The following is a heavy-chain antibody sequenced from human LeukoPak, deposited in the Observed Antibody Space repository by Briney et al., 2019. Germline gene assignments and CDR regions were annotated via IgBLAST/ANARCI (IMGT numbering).Heavy chain of an antibody. J-gene: IGHJ4*02. Sequence: SETLSLTCTVSGGSISSSSYYWGWIRQPPGQGLEWIGTIPYSGNAYYSPSLKSRVIISVDTSKNQFSLKVSSVTAADTAVYYCARYPYSGISGWQAFDYWGQGTLVTVSS. CDR3: ARYPYSGISGWQAFDY. CDR2: IPYSGNA. V-gene: IGHV4-39*01. D-gene: IGHD6-19*01. CDR1: GGSISSSSYY.